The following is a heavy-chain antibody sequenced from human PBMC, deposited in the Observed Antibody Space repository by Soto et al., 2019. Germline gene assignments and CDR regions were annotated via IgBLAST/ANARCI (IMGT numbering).Heavy chain of an antibody. CDR3: ARDSRWETGAFDI. CDR1: GGSSSSYY. Sequence: PSETLSLTGTVPGGSSSSYYWSWMRQPPGKGLEWIGYIYYSGSTNYNPSLKSRVTISVDTSKNQFSLKLSSVTAADTAVYYCARDSRWETGAFDIWGQGTMVTVSS. J-gene: IGHJ3*02. D-gene: IGHD1-26*01. CDR2: IYYSGST. V-gene: IGHV4-59*01.